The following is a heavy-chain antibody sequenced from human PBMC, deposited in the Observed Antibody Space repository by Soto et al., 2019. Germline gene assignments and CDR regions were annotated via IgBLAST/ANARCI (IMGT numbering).Heavy chain of an antibody. CDR1: VFAVGSNY. CDR2: IYSGGST. D-gene: IGHD3-10*01. CDR3: ARVGPYDSQSYMFRYDRFDP. Sequence: GGSLRLSCAAYVFAVGSNYMGWVRQAEGKGLEWVSVIYSGGSTFYADSVKGRFTISRDNSKNTLYLQMSSLRAEDTAVYYCARVGPYDSQSYMFRYDRFDPWGQGP. V-gene: IGHV3-53*01. J-gene: IGHJ5*02.